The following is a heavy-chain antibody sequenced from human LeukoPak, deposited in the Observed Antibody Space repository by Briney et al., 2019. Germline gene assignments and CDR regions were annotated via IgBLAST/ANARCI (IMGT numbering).Heavy chain of an antibody. V-gene: IGHV1-69*13. CDR2: IIPIFGTA. CDR3: ARGGSYYRGYAFDI. J-gene: IGHJ3*02. CDR1: GGTFSSYA. D-gene: IGHD1-26*01. Sequence: ASVKVSCKASGGTFSSYAISWVRQAPGQGLEWMGGIIPIFGTANYAQKFQGRVTITADESTSTAYMELSSLRSEDTAVYYCARGGSYYRGYAFDIWGQGTMVTVSS.